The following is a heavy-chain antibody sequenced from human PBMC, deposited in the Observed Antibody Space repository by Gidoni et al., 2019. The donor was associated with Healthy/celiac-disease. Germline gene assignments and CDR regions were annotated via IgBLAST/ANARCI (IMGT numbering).Heavy chain of an antibody. CDR1: GYSFTIYW. Sequence: VQLVQSGAVVNKPGESLKISCKGSGYSFTIYWNGWVRQMPGKGLEWIGIIYTGDADTRYSPSFQGQVTISADKSISTAYRQWSSLKASDTAMYYCARHQIDSSGSLGFDPWGQGTLVTVAS. J-gene: IGHJ5*02. CDR3: ARHQIDSSGSLGFDP. D-gene: IGHD3-22*01. CDR2: IYTGDADT. V-gene: IGHV5-51*01.